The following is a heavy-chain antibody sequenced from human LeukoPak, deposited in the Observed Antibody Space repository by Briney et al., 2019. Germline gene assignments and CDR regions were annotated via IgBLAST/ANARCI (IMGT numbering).Heavy chain of an antibody. D-gene: IGHD1-26*01. CDR1: GGSISSSSYY. Sequence: SETLSLTCTVSGGSISSSSYYWSWIRQPPGKGLEWIGYIYYSGSTNYNPSLKSLVTISVDTSKNQFSLKLSAVTAADTAVYYCASLGEGGIRPFDYWGQGTLVTVSS. V-gene: IGHV4-61*01. CDR2: IYYSGST. J-gene: IGHJ4*02. CDR3: ASLGEGGIRPFDY.